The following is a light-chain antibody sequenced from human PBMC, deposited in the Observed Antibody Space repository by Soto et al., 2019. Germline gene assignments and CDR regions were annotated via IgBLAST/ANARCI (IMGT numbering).Light chain of an antibody. Sequence: SYELTQPLSVSVALGQTTRITCGNNNIGSKNVHWYQQKPDQAPVLVIYRDSNRPSGIPERFSGSNSGNTATLTISRAQAGDEADYYCQVWDSSTEVFGAGTKVTVL. CDR1: NIGSKN. J-gene: IGLJ1*01. CDR2: RDS. CDR3: QVWDSSTEV. V-gene: IGLV3-9*01.